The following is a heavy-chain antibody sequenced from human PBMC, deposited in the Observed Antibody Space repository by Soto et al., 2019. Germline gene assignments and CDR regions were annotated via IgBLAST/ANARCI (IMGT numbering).Heavy chain of an antibody. Sequence: GGSLRLSCSASGFTFSSYDMHWVRQGPGKGLEWVSAIGTAGDTDYAGSVKGRFTISRENAKNSLYLQMNSLRAGDTAIYFCARAIGPTLFDYWGQGTLVTVSS. J-gene: IGHJ4*02. CDR3: ARAIGPTLFDY. CDR1: GFTFSSYD. D-gene: IGHD3-22*01. CDR2: IGTAGDT. V-gene: IGHV3-13*04.